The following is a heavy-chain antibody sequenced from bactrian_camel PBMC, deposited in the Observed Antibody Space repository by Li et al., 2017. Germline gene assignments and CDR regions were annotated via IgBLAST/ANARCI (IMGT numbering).Heavy chain of an antibody. CDR2: LTTDGWT. D-gene: IGHD6*01. V-gene: IGHV3S53*01. CDR1: GPTLVAHY. Sequence: QVQLVESGGGSVQAGESLRLSCVASGPTLVAHYMGWYRQPAGREREWVSSLTTDGWTSYADSVKGRFTISRDKIKDTLYLQMNSLKPEDTAMYYCAAIRSFWARCPDTGGSGFGTLMSGARGPRSPSP. J-gene: IGHJ6*01. CDR3: AAIRSFWARCPDTGGSGFGTLMS.